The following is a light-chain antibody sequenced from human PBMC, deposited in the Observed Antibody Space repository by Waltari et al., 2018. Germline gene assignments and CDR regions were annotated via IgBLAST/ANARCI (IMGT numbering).Light chain of an antibody. V-gene: IGLV6-57*03. Sequence: TLTQRHSVSESPGKTVTISCTRSDGSMAGNYVQWYQQRPGSAPTMLSYESNVRFSGFPDRVSGSTDISSNTASLTISGLTSEDEADYYCQSYEGTTVVFGGGTQLTVL. CDR1: DGSMAGNY. CDR3: QSYEGTTVV. J-gene: IGLJ7*01. CDR2: ESN.